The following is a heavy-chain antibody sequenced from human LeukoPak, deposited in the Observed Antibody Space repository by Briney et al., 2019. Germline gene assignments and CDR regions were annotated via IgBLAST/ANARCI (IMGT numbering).Heavy chain of an antibody. Sequence: SETLSLTCTVSGGSISSYYWSWIRQPPGKGLEWIGYIYYSGSTNYNPSLKSRVTISVDTSKNQFSLKLSSVTAADTAVYYCARVRLSIAAILRGDAFDIWGQGTMVTVSS. CDR3: ARVRLSIAAILRGDAFDI. CDR1: GGSISSYY. D-gene: IGHD6-6*01. V-gene: IGHV4-59*01. CDR2: IYYSGST. J-gene: IGHJ3*02.